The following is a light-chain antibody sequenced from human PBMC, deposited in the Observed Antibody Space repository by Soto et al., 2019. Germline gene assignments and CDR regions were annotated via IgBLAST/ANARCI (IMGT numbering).Light chain of an antibody. Sequence: QSALTQPASVSGSPGQSITISCTGTSRDVGGYTYVSWYQQHPGKAPKLIIYDVSNRPSGVSNRFSDSKSGNTASLTISGLQAEDEADYYCSSYTSSSTLVFGGGTKLTVL. CDR3: SSYTSSSTLV. CDR1: SRDVGGYTY. CDR2: DVS. J-gene: IGLJ2*01. V-gene: IGLV2-14*03.